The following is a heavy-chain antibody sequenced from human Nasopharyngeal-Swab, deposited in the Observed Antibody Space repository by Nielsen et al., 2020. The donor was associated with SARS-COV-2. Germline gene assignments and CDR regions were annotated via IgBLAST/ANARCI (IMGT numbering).Heavy chain of an antibody. CDR3: ARDGDVDTAMANWFDP. D-gene: IGHD5-18*01. CDR2: INPNSGGT. CDR1: GYTFTGYY. J-gene: IGHJ5*02. Sequence: ASVKVSCKASGYTFTGYYMHWVRQAPGQGLEWMGWINPNSGGTNYAQKFQGRVTMTRDTSISTAYMELSRLRSDDTAVYYCARDGDVDTAMANWFDPWGQGTLVTVSS. V-gene: IGHV1-2*02.